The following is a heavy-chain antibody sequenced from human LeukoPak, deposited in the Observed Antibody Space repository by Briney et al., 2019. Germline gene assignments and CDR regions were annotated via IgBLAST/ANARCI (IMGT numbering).Heavy chain of an antibody. V-gene: IGHV4-59*01. Sequence: KASETLSLTCTVSGGSISSYYWSWIRQPPGKGLEWIGYIYYSGSTNYNPSLKGRVTISVDTSKNQFSLKLSSVTAADTAAYYCASKHSGYGFDIWDQGTMVTVSS. CDR3: ASKHSGYGFDI. CDR2: IYYSGST. J-gene: IGHJ3*02. D-gene: IGHD5-12*01. CDR1: GGSISSYY.